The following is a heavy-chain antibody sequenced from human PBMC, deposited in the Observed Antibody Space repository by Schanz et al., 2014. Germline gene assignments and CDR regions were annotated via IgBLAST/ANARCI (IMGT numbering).Heavy chain of an antibody. D-gene: IGHD3-10*01. Sequence: EVQLVESGGGMVQPGGSLRLSCAASGFTFSNYSMNWVRQAPGKGLEWVSAISGSGDNTFYADSVRGRFTISRDNSRNTLYLQMNSLRAEDTAVYYCAKDFTGSGIFFNSWGQGTLVSVSS. CDR3: AKDFTGSGIFFNS. CDR2: ISGSGDNT. V-gene: IGHV3-23*04. J-gene: IGHJ5*01. CDR1: GFTFSNYS.